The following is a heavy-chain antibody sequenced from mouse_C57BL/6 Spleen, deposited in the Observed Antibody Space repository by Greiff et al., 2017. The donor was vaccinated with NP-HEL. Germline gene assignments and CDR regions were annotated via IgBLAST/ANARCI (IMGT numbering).Heavy chain of an antibody. CDR3: ARLEGYYGFAY. Sequence: VQLQQSGAELMKPGASVKLSCKATGYTFTGYWIEWVKLRPGHGLEWIGEILPGSGSTKYNETFKGKATFTADTSSNTAYMQLSSLTTEDSAIYDCARLEGYYGFAYWGQGTLVTVSA. CDR1: GYTFTGYW. V-gene: IGHV1-9*01. J-gene: IGHJ3*01. D-gene: IGHD2-3*01. CDR2: ILPGSGST.